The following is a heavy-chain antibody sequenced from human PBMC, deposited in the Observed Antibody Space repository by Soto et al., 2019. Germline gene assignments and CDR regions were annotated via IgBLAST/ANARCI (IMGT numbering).Heavy chain of an antibody. V-gene: IGHV3-74*01. CDR2: INSDGSST. J-gene: IGHJ6*03. D-gene: IGHD2-15*01. Sequence: GGSLRLSCAASGFTFSSYWMHWVRQAPGKGLVWVSRINSDGSSTSYADSVKGRFTISRDNAKKTLYLQMNSLRAEDTVVYYCARDFQTRYCSGGSCYYYYYYMDVWGKGTTVTVSS. CDR1: GFTFSSYW. CDR3: ARDFQTRYCSGGSCYYYYYYMDV.